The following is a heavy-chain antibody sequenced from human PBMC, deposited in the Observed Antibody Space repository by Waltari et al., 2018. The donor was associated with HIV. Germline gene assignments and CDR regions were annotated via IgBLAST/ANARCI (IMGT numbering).Heavy chain of an antibody. J-gene: IGHJ3*02. CDR1: GFTFTSSA. D-gene: IGHD3-3*01. V-gene: IGHV1-58*02. CDR2: IVVGSGNT. Sequence: QMQLVQSGPEVKKPGTSVKVSCKASGFTFTSSAMQWVRQARGQRLEWIGWIVVGSGNTNYAQKFQERVTITRDMSTSTAYMELSSLRSEDTAVYYCAAEHEIFGVVMMAFDIWGQGTMVTVSS. CDR3: AAEHEIFGVVMMAFDI.